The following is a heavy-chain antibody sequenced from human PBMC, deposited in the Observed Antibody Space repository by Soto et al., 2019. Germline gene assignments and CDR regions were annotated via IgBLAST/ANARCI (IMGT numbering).Heavy chain of an antibody. Sequence: GGSLRLSCAASGFTFSSYAMHWVRQAPGKGLEWVAVISYDGSNKYYADSVKGRFTISRDNSKSTLYLQMNSLRAEDTAVYYCARVPLLLWFGEPLYYFGYWDQGPLVTVSS. CDR1: GFTFSSYA. CDR3: ARVPLLLWFGEPLYYFGY. D-gene: IGHD3-10*01. CDR2: ISYDGSNK. J-gene: IGHJ4*02. V-gene: IGHV3-30-3*01.